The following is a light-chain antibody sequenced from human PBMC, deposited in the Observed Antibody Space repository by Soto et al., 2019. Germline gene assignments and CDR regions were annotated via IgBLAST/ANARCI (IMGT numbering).Light chain of an antibody. CDR1: SSDVGGYNY. Sequence: QSALTQPRSVSGSPGQSVTISCTGTSSDVGGYNYVSWFQHHPGKAPKLMIYDVTKRPSGVPDRFSGSKSGNTASLTISGLQSDDEADYYCCSYAGNYTYVFGTGTKLTVL. CDR2: DVT. J-gene: IGLJ1*01. V-gene: IGLV2-11*01. CDR3: CSYAGNYTYV.